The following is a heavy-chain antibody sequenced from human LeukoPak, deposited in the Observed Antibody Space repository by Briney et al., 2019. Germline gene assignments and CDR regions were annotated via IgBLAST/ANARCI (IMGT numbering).Heavy chain of an antibody. D-gene: IGHD6-6*01. CDR3: ASGTFSSSSVFFS. CDR2: ISSSSSYI. J-gene: IGHJ4*02. Sequence: PGGSLRLSCAASGFTFSSYGMHWVRQAPGKGLEWVSSISSSSSYIYYADSVKGRFTISRDNAKNSLYLQMNSLRAEDTAVYYCASGTFSSSSVFFSWGQGTLVTVSS. CDR1: GFTFSSYG. V-gene: IGHV3-21*01.